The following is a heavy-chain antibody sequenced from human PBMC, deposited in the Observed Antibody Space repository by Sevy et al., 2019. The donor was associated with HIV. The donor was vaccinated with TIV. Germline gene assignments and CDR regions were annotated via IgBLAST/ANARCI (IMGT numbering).Heavy chain of an antibody. CDR3: ARLDYGDSDAFDI. D-gene: IGHD4-17*01. V-gene: IGHV5-51*01. CDR2: SFAADSNT. J-gene: IGHJ3*02. CDR1: GYSIITYW. Sequence: GESLKISCKGSGYSIITYWIGWVRQMPGKGLEWMGLSFAADSNTRYSPSFQGQVTVSADKSISTAYLQWSSLKASDTAMYYSARLDYGDSDAFDIWGQGTMVTVSS.